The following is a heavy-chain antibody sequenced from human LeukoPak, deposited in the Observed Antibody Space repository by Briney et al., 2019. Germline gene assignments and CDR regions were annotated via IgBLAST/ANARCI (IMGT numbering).Heavy chain of an antibody. V-gene: IGHV3-74*01. J-gene: IGHJ4*02. Sequence: PGGSLSLSCAAPGNSWMNWVRQAPGKGLVWVSHINSDGSWTSYADSVKGRFTISKDNAKNTVYLQMNNLRVEDTAVYYCVSFYETYWGRGTLVTVSS. D-gene: IGHD2-2*01. CDR1: GNSW. CDR3: VSFYETY. CDR2: INSDGSWT.